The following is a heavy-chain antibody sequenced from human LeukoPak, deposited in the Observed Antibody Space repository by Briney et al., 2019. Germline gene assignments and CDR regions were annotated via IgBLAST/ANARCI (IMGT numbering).Heavy chain of an antibody. V-gene: IGHV1-69*02. D-gene: IGHD3-3*01. CDR1: GGTFSSYT. Sequence: SVKVSCKASGGTFSSYTISWVRQAPGQRLEWMGRIIPILGIANYAQKFQGRVTITADKSTSTAYMELSSLRSEDTAVYYYARVFGFWSGQGWFDPWGQGTLVTVSS. CDR3: ARVFGFWSGQGWFDP. CDR2: IIPILGIA. J-gene: IGHJ5*02.